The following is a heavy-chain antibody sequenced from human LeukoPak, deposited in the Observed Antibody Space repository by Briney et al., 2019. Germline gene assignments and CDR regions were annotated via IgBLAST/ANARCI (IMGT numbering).Heavy chain of an antibody. J-gene: IGHJ4*02. CDR1: GFTFSTYT. CDR3: ARYNSEAGDFDY. Sequence: GSLRLSCAASGFTFSTYTMSWVRQPPGKGLEWIGYVYYSGSTNFNPSLKSRVTISVDTSKNQFSLNLNSVTAADTAVYYCARYNSEAGDFDYWGQGTLVTVSS. D-gene: IGHD6-13*01. CDR2: VYYSGST. V-gene: IGHV4-59*01.